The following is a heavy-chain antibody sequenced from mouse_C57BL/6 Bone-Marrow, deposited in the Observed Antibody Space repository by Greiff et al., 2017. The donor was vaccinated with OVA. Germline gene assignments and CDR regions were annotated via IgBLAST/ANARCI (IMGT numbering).Heavy chain of an antibody. CDR3: ASPDGFAY. CDR2: INPNNGGT. Sequence: VQLQQSGPELVKPGASVKISCKASGYTFTDYSMNWVKQSHGKSLEWIGDINPNNGGTSYNQKFKGKATLTVDKSSSTAYMELRSLTSEDSAVYYCASPDGFAYWGQGTLVTVSA. V-gene: IGHV1-26*01. J-gene: IGHJ3*01. CDR1: GYTFTDYS.